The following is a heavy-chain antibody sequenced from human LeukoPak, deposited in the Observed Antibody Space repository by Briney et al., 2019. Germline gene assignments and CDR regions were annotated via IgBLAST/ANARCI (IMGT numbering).Heavy chain of an antibody. CDR3: ASRDVFDI. CDR2: INYSGNS. CDR1: GGSISITTYY. Sequence: PSETLSLTCIVSGGSISITTYYWGWMRQPPGKGLEWIGSINYSGNSYYNPSLKSRVTISVDTSKNQFSLKLSSVTAADTAVYYCASRDVFDIWGQGTMVTVSS. V-gene: IGHV4-39*01. J-gene: IGHJ3*02.